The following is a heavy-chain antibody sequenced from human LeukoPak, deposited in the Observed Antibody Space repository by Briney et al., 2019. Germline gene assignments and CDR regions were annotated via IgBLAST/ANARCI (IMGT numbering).Heavy chain of an antibody. V-gene: IGHV3-23*01. CDR1: GFTFSSYA. CDR3: AKTQFRDYDFWSGPYFDY. J-gene: IGHJ4*02. Sequence: PGGSLRLSCAASGFTFSSYALTWVRQAPGKGLEWVSAISGSGGGTYYVDSVKGRFTISRDNSKNTLYLQMNSLGAEDTAIYYCAKTQFRDYDFWSGPYFDYWGQGTLVTVSS. D-gene: IGHD3-3*01. CDR2: ISGSGGGT.